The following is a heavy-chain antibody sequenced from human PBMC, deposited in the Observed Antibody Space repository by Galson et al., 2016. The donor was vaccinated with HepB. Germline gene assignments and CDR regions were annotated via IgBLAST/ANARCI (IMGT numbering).Heavy chain of an antibody. V-gene: IGHV3-33*01. CDR2: IWSDGNTK. Sequence: SLRLSCAASGLTFSRDGMHWVRQPPGKGLEWVAVIWSDGNTKFYADSVKGRFTISRDNSKNTLFLQMNSLRAEDTAVSYCARAHTIRLNYFDYWGQGTLVTVSS. CDR1: GLTFSRDG. J-gene: IGHJ4*02. CDR3: ARAHTIRLNYFDY. D-gene: IGHD5-24*01.